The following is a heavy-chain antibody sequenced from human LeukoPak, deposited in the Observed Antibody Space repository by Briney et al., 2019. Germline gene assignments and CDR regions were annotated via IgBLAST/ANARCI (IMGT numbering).Heavy chain of an antibody. D-gene: IGHD4-23*01. Sequence: SVKVSCKASGGTFSSYAISWVRQAPGQGLEWMGGIIPIFGTANYAQKFQGRVTITADESTSTAYMELSSLRSEDTAVYYCARVGPDYGGNCDDRNDYWGQGTLVTVSS. CDR1: GGTFSSYA. J-gene: IGHJ4*02. CDR3: ARVGPDYGGNCDDRNDY. CDR2: IIPIFGTA. V-gene: IGHV1-69*13.